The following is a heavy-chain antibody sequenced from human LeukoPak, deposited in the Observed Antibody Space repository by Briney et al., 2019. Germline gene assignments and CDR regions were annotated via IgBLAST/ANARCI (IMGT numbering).Heavy chain of an antibody. Sequence: GGSLRLSCAASGFTFSSYAMHWVRQAPGKGLVWVAVISYDGSNKYYADSVKGRFTISRDNSKNTLYLKMNSLRAEDTAVYYCAKRAGYSYGSYYMDVWGKGTTVTISS. CDR1: GFTFSSYA. CDR3: AKRAGYSYGSYYMDV. V-gene: IGHV3-30*04. J-gene: IGHJ6*03. D-gene: IGHD5-18*01. CDR2: ISYDGSNK.